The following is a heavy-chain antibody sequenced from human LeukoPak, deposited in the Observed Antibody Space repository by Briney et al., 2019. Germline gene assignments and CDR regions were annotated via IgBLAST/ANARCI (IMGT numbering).Heavy chain of an antibody. CDR1: GFTVSSNY. Sequence: GGSLRLSCAASGFTVSSNYMSWVRQAPGKGLEWVANIKQDGSEKYYVDSVKGRFTISRDNAKNSLYLQMNSLRAEDTAVYYCARAEVYYYDSSGYEDYWGQGTLVTVSS. J-gene: IGHJ4*02. D-gene: IGHD3-22*01. CDR3: ARAEVYYYDSSGYEDY. CDR2: IKQDGSEK. V-gene: IGHV3-7*01.